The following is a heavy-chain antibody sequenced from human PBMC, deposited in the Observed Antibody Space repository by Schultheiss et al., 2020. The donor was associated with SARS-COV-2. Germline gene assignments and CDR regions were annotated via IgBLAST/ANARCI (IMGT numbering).Heavy chain of an antibody. CDR1: GYTFTGYY. Sequence: ASVKVSCKASGYTFTGYYMHWVRQAPGQGLEWMGWISAYNGNTNYAQKLQGRVTMTTDTSTSTAYMELRSLRSDDTAVYYCARDPPRSAERQLVGGVGYWGQGTLVTVSS. J-gene: IGHJ4*02. V-gene: IGHV1-18*04. CDR3: ARDPPRSAERQLVGGVGY. D-gene: IGHD6-6*01. CDR2: ISAYNGNT.